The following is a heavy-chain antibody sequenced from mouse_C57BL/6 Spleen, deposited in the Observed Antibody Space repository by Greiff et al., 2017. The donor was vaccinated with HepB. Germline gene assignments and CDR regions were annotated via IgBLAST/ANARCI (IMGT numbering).Heavy chain of an antibody. CDR3: ARGGGLGRDYFDY. CDR2: ISNLAYSI. V-gene: IGHV5-15*01. Sequence: VQLKESGGGLVQPGGSLKLSCAASGFTFSDYGMAWVRQAPRKGPEWVAFISNLAYSIYYADTVTGRFTIARENAKNTLYLEMGSLRSEDTTMYDCARGGGLGRDYFDYWGQGTTLTVSS. D-gene: IGHD4-1*01. J-gene: IGHJ2*01. CDR1: GFTFSDYG.